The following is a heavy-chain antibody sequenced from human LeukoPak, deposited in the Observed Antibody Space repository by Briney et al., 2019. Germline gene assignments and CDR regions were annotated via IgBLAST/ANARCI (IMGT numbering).Heavy chain of an antibody. CDR3: AKVETAAAATLRGFDY. V-gene: IGHV3-23*01. Sequence: GGSLRLSCAASGFTFSSYAMNWVRQAPGKGLEWVSSIGGSGGSTYYADSVKGRFTISRDNSKNTLYLQMNSLRAEDTAVYYCAKVETAAAATLRGFDYWGQGTLVTVSS. CDR2: IGGSGGST. CDR1: GFTFSSYA. D-gene: IGHD6-13*01. J-gene: IGHJ4*02.